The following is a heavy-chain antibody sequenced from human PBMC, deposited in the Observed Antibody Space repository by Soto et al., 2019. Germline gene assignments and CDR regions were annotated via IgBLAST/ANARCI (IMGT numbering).Heavy chain of an antibody. J-gene: IGHJ4*02. Sequence: SETLSLTCTVSGYSVTSGSYWGWFRQPPEKGLEWIGSVYLSGHTYHNPSLMSRVTISIDTSKNQFSLKLTSVTAADTAVYYCARARIVVSGTIVDFWGQGTQVTVSS. V-gene: IGHV4-38-2*02. CDR2: VYLSGHT. D-gene: IGHD1-7*01. CDR3: ARARIVVSGTIVDF. CDR1: GYSVTSGSY.